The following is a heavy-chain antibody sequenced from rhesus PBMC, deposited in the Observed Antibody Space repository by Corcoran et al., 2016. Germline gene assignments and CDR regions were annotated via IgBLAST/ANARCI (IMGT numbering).Heavy chain of an antibody. Sequence: QLQLQESGPGLVKPSETLSVTCAVSGGSISRIYWRWIRPAPGKGLEWIGYIKGRVRSTNYKPATKRGVTRSVDTSKNQLSRKLSSVTAAETAVYYCASGYYEDDYGPFDYWGQGVLVTVSS. CDR2: IKGRVRST. CDR3: ASGYYEDDYGPFDY. J-gene: IGHJ4*01. D-gene: IGHD3-9*01. CDR1: GGSISRIY. V-gene: IGHV4-169*02.